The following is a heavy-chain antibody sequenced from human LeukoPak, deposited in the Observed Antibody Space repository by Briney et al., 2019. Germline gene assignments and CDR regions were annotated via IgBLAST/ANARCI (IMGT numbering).Heavy chain of an antibody. V-gene: IGHV2-70*11. CDR1: GFSLSTSGMC. J-gene: IGHJ4*02. Sequence: GATLVNPTQTLTLSCTFSGFSLSTSGMCVSWIRQPPGKALGWLARIDWDDDKYYSTSLKTRLTISKDTSKNQVVLTMTNMDPVDTATYYCARVNQGRMSADTIDYWGQGTLVTVSS. CDR2: IDWDDDK. CDR3: ARVNQGRMSADTIDY.